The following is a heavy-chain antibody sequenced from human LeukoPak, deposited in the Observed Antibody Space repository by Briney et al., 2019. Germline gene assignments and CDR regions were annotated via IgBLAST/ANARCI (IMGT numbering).Heavy chain of an antibody. CDR1: GFTVSNNY. V-gene: IGHV3-53*01. J-gene: IGHJ4*02. CDR3: AIATLDN. CDR2: IYSGGST. Sequence: GGSLRLSCAASGFTVSNNYISWVRQAPGKGLEWVSVIYSGGSTKYADSVKARFTISRDNSKNTVYLQMNSLRVDDTAVYYCAIATLDNWGQGTLVTVSS.